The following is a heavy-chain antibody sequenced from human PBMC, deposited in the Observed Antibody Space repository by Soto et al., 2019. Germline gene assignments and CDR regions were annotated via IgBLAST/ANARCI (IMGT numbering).Heavy chain of an antibody. Sequence: QVQLVQSGAEVKKPGSSVKVSCKASGGTFSSYAISWVRQAPGQGLEWMGGIIPIFGTANYAQKFQGRVTITADESTSTAYMELSSLRSVDTAVYYCARRSYYDFWSGLGAYYYYGMDVWGQGTTVTVSS. CDR2: IIPIFGTA. J-gene: IGHJ6*02. D-gene: IGHD3-3*01. V-gene: IGHV1-69*01. CDR1: GGTFSSYA. CDR3: ARRSYYDFWSGLGAYYYYGMDV.